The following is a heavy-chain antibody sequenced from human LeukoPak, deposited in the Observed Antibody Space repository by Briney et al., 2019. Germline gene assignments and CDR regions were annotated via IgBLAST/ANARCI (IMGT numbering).Heavy chain of an antibody. J-gene: IGHJ6*03. CDR1: GGTFSSYA. Sequence: SVKVSCKASGGTFSSYAISWVRQAPGQGLEWMGGIIPIFGTANYAQKFQGRVTITADESTSTAYMELSSLRSEDTAVYYCARGDFWSGYYLYYYYYMDVWGEGTTVTVSS. CDR3: ARGDFWSGYYLYYYYYMDV. V-gene: IGHV1-69*01. CDR2: IIPIFGTA. D-gene: IGHD3-3*01.